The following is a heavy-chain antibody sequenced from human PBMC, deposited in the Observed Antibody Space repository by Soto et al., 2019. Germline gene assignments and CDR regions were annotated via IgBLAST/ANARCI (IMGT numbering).Heavy chain of an antibody. Sequence: GASVKVPCHASGDAFRGLSMHFVRQDPGQGLEWMGWIHPNSGGTKSAEKFQGRVTMTRDTSISTAYMELSRLTSDDTAVYYCASAAVTGTAGLDFWGQGTQVTVSS. V-gene: IGHV1-2*02. CDR2: IHPNSGGT. CDR1: GDAFRGLS. CDR3: ASAAVTGTAGLDF. D-gene: IGHD6-19*01. J-gene: IGHJ4*02.